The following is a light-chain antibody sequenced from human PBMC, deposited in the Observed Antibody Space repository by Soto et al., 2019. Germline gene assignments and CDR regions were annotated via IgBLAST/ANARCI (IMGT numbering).Light chain of an antibody. CDR3: QQYNSNST. CDR1: QLISTY. V-gene: IGKV1-5*01. J-gene: IGKJ1*01. Sequence: DIQLTLSPSSLSAPVGDTVTITCRASQLISTYLTWYQQKPGKAPKLLVYDAASMESGVPSRFSGSRSGTEFTLTISSLQPQDFAAYYCQQYNSNSTFGQGTKVDIK. CDR2: DAA.